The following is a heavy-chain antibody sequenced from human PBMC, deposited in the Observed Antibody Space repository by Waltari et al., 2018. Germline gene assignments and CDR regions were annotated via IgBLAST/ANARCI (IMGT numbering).Heavy chain of an antibody. V-gene: IGHV4-4*07. CDR2: IYTSGST. J-gene: IGHJ5*02. Sequence: QVQLQESGPGLVKPSETLSLTCPVSGGSISSYYWSWIRQPAGQGLDWIGRIYTSGSTNYNPSLKSRVTMSVDTSKNQFSLKLSSVTAADTAVYYCAREGFSSGWYPTMSLFDPWGQGTLVTVSS. CDR1: GGSISSYY. CDR3: AREGFSSGWYPTMSLFDP. D-gene: IGHD6-19*01.